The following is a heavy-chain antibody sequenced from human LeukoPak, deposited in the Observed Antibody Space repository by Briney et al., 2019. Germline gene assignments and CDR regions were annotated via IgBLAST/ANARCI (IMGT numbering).Heavy chain of an antibody. CDR1: GASITSDY. CDR3: ARHFPYCGGACSYYYMDV. J-gene: IGHJ6*03. Sequence: KSSETLSLTCSVSGASITSDYWSWIRQPPGKGLEWIGNIYSSETTKYNPSLRSRATISGDTSKNQLSLKLSSVTAADTAVYYCARHFPYCGGACSYYYMDVWGKGTTVTVSS. V-gene: IGHV4-4*09. CDR2: IYSSETT. D-gene: IGHD2-21*02.